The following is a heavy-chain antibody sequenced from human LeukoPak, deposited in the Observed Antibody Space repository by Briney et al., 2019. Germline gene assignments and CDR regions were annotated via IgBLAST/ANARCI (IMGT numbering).Heavy chain of an antibody. CDR2: INHSGST. V-gene: IGHV4-34*01. Sequence: PSETLSLTCAVYGGSFSGYYWSWIRQPPGKGLEWIGEINHSGSTNYNPSLKSRVTISVDTSKNQFSLKLSSVPAADTAVYYCARGRKYYYDSSGPRRPYYYYMDVWGKGTTVTVSS. D-gene: IGHD3-22*01. J-gene: IGHJ6*03. CDR3: ARGRKYYYDSSGPRRPYYYYMDV. CDR1: GGSFSGYY.